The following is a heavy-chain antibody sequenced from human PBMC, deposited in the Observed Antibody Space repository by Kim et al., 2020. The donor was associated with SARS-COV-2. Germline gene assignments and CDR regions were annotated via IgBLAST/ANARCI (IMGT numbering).Heavy chain of an antibody. Sequence: LKNRVTISVDTSKNQFSLKLSSVTAADTAVYYCARGRDSSSWQKTDAFDIWGQGTMVTVSS. J-gene: IGHJ3*02. V-gene: IGHV4-31*02. CDR3: ARGRDSSSWQKTDAFDI. D-gene: IGHD6-13*01.